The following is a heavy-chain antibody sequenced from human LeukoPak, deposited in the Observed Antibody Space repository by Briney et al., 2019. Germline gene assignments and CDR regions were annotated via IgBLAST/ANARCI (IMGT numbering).Heavy chain of an antibody. J-gene: IGHJ5*02. CDR3: ARVVAGRRFDP. CDR1: GGSISSYY. D-gene: IGHD6-19*01. V-gene: IGHV4-59*12. CDR2: IYYSGSS. Sequence: SETLSLTCTVSGGSISSYYWNWIRQPPGKGLEWISYIYYSGSSNYNPSLKSPVTISVDTSKNQFSLKVNSATAADTAVYYCARVVAGRRFDPWGQGTLVTVSS.